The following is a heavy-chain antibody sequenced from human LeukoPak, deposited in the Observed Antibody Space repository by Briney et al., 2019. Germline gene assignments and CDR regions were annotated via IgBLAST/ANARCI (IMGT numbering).Heavy chain of an antibody. J-gene: IGHJ6*03. D-gene: IGHD5-24*01. Sequence: PGGSLRLSCAASGITFSSHAMSWVRQAPGKGLEWVSIISGSGGHTYYGDSVKGRFTISRDNSTNRLYLQMNSLRPEDTAVYYCAKGGAATMRDGYNYYYYYMEVWGRGTTVTVSS. CDR1: GITFSSHA. CDR2: ISGSGGHT. V-gene: IGHV3-23*01. CDR3: AKGGAATMRDGYNYYYYYMEV.